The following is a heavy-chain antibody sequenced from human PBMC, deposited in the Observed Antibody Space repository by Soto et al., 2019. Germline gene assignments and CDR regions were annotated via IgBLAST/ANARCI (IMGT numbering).Heavy chain of an antibody. J-gene: IGHJ4*02. D-gene: IGHD1-7*01. CDR2: INTAGGTT. CDR3: ARDGTFDI. V-gene: IGHV1-46*01. CDR1: GYTFTKYF. Sequence: VQLVQSGAEVKKPGASVKVSCQASGYTFTKYFIQWIRQGPGQDLERVGLINTAGGTTSYEQKFQGRVTMTRDTSTRTVFMEMSSLRSDDTCVYFCARDGTFDIWGQGTLVTVS.